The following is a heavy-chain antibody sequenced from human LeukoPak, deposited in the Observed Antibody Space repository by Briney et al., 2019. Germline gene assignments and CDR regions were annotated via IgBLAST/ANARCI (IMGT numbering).Heavy chain of an antibody. V-gene: IGHV6-1*01. J-gene: IGHJ4*02. Sequence: SQTLSLTCAISVDSVSSNIAAWNWIRQSPSRGLEWLGRTYYRSKWYNDYAVSVKSRITINPHTSKNQFSLQLNSVTPEDTAVYYCARAPSHPTVTTLHFDYWGQGTLVTVSS. CDR2: TYYRSKWYN. D-gene: IGHD4-11*01. CDR1: VDSVSSNIAA. CDR3: ARAPSHPTVTTLHFDY.